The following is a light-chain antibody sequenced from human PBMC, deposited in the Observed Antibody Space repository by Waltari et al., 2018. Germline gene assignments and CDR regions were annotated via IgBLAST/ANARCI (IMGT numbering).Light chain of an antibody. V-gene: IGLV1-44*01. Sequence: QSVLTQPPSASGTPGQRVNISCSGSDSNIGKNPINWYQQVPGTAPKAVIYHNNERPSGVPDRFSVSKSGTSASLAISGLQSEDEGDYYCAVWDDSLDGPVFGGGTKLTVL. CDR2: HNN. CDR1: DSNIGKNP. CDR3: AVWDDSLDGPV. J-gene: IGLJ3*02.